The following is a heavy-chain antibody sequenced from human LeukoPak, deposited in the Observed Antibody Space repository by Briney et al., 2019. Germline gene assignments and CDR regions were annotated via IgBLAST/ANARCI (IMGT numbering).Heavy chain of an antibody. CDR3: AREDYGGIKGLDY. J-gene: IGHJ4*02. Sequence: PGGSLRLSCAASGFTFSSYAMHWVRQAPGKGLEYVSAISSNGGSTYYANSVKGRFTISRDNSKNTLYLQMGSLRAEDMAVYYCAREDYGGIKGLDYRGQGTLVTVSS. CDR2: ISSNGGST. CDR1: GFTFSSYA. V-gene: IGHV3-64*01. D-gene: IGHD4-23*01.